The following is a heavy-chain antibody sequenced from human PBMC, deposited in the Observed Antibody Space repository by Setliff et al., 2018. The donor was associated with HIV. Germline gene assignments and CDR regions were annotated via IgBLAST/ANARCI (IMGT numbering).Heavy chain of an antibody. V-gene: IGHV4-39*07. CDR1: GGSISSSSYY. CDR2: IYYSGST. J-gene: IGHJ5*02. Sequence: KPSETLSLTCTVSGGSISSSSYYWGWIRQPPGKGLAWIGSIYYSGSTYYNPSLKSRVTMSVDTSKNQFSLKLYSVTAADTAVYYCATARVVVLRFDRWGQGTRVTVSS. CDR3: ATARVVVLRFDR. D-gene: IGHD3-22*01.